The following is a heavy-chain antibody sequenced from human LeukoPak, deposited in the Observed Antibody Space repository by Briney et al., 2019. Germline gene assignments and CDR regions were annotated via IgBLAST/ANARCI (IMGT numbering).Heavy chain of an antibody. CDR2: INPSGGST. V-gene: IGHV1-46*01. CDR1: GYTFTSYY. J-gene: IGHJ4*02. D-gene: IGHD6-13*01. CDR3: ATGGIAAAGKDFGY. Sequence: ASVKVSCKASGYTFTSYYMHWVRQAPGQGREWMGIINPSGGSTSYAQKFQGRVTMTEDTSTDTAYMELSSLRSEDTAVYYCATGGIAAAGKDFGYWGQGTLVTVSS.